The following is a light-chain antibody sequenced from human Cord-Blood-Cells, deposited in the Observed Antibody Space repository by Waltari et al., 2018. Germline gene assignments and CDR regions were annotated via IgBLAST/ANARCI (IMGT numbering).Light chain of an antibody. CDR3: QQYNNWWT. CDR1: QGVSSN. CDR2: GAS. V-gene: IGKV3-15*01. Sequence: EIVMTQSPATLSVSPGERATLSCRASQGVSSNLAWYQQKPGQAPRLLIYGASTRATGIPAKFSGSGSGTEFTLTISSLQSEDFAVYYCQQYNNWWTVGQGTKVEIK. J-gene: IGKJ1*01.